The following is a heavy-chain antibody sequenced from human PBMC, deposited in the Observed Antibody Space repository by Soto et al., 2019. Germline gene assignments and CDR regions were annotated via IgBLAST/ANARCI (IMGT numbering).Heavy chain of an antibody. Sequence: PWGSLRLSCAASGFSVSRNYMSWVRQAPGKGLEWVSLIYTGDSTYYADSVKGRFTISRDNSKNTLYLQMNSLRAEDTAVYYCARDYGDYGNDAFDIWGQGTMVTVSS. CDR1: GFSVSRNY. CDR3: ARDYGDYGNDAFDI. V-gene: IGHV3-66*01. D-gene: IGHD4-17*01. CDR2: IYTGDST. J-gene: IGHJ3*02.